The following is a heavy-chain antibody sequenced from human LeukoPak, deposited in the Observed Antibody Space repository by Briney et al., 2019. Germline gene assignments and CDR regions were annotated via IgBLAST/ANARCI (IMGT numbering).Heavy chain of an antibody. D-gene: IGHD2-21*02. CDR1: GFTFISDW. V-gene: IGHV3-74*01. CDR2: TNSDEATT. CDR3: ARVEVGGDYSKFDY. Sequence: PGGSLKLSLSAFGFTFISDWMHSGRPAPGKGPGWVSRTNSDEATTNYADPVKGRFTISRDNAKNTLYLQMNRLRAEDTALYYCARVEVGGDYSKFDYWGQGTLVTVSS. J-gene: IGHJ4*02.